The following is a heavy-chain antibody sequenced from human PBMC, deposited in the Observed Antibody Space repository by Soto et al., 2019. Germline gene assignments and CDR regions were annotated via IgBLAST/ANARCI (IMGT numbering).Heavy chain of an antibody. CDR3: AKDIEARTRWSAFDI. Sequence: QVQLVQSGAEVKKPGSSVKVSCKASGGTFSSYAISWVRQAPGQGLEWMGGIIPIFGTANYAQKFQGRVTVTEDEATRTADMAHSKLTSEDTAVYYCAKDIEARTRWSAFDIWGQGTMDTVSS. J-gene: IGHJ3*02. D-gene: IGHD5-12*01. CDR1: GGTFSSYA. CDR2: IIPIFGTA. V-gene: IGHV1-69*12.